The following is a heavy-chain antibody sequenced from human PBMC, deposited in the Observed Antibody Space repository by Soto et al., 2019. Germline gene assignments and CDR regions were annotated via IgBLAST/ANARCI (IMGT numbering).Heavy chain of an antibody. CDR1: GGAFNTFA. CDR3: ARDSGHVSGPTYNHYYYGLDV. D-gene: IGHD1-1*01. Sequence: QVQLVQSGPEVKKPGSSVRVSCKASGGAFNTFALSWVRQAPGQGLEWMGGIIPVFGSADYAQKFQGKITITADKSTSTVYMELSSLRSDDTAVYYCARDSGHVSGPTYNHYYYGLDVWGHGTTVTVSS. CDR2: IIPVFGSA. V-gene: IGHV1-69*06. J-gene: IGHJ6*02.